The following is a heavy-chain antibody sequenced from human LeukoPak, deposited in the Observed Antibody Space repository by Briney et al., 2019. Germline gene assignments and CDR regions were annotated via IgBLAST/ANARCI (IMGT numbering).Heavy chain of an antibody. V-gene: IGHV5-51*01. CDR3: ARGGYYYDSSGYPYGFDY. CDR1: GYSFTSYW. Sequence: GESLKISCKGSGYSFTSYWIGWVRQMPGKGLEWMGIIYPGDSDTRYSPSFQGQVTISADKSISTAYLQWSSLKASDTAMYYCARGGYYYDSSGYPYGFDYWGQGTLVTVSS. CDR2: IYPGDSDT. D-gene: IGHD3-22*01. J-gene: IGHJ4*02.